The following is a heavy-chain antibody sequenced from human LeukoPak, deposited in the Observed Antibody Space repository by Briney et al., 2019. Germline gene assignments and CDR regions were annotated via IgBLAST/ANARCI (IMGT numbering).Heavy chain of an antibody. J-gene: IGHJ4*02. CDR2: INHSGST. CDR1: GGSFSGYY. Sequence: SETLSLPCAVYGGSFSGYYWSWIRQPPGKGLEWIGEINHSGSTNYNPSLKSRVTISVDTSKNQFSLKLSSVTAADTAVYYCARRNYFYDFWSGKTDYWGQGTLVTVSS. CDR3: ARRNYFYDFWSGKTDY. V-gene: IGHV4-34*01. D-gene: IGHD3-3*01.